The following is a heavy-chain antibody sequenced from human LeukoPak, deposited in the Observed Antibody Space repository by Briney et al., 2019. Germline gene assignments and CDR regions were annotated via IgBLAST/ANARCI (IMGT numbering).Heavy chain of an antibody. J-gene: IGHJ6*03. D-gene: IGHD3-3*01. CDR3: ARVGPDYDFWSGPYYYYYYMDV. Sequence: PSENLSLTCTVSGGSISSSSYYWGWIRQPPGKGLEWIGSIYYSGSTYYNPSLKSRVTISVDTSKNQFSLKLSSVTAADTAVYYCARVGPDYDFWSGPYYYYYYMDVWGKGTTVTVSS. CDR1: GGSISSSSYY. V-gene: IGHV4-39*07. CDR2: IYYSGST.